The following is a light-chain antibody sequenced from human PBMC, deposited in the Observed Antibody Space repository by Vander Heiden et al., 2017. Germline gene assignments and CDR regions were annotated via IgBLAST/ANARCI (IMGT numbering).Light chain of an antibody. Sequence: IVMTQSLPTLSKAPVKSATLSCRASQSVSSNLAWYQQKPGKAPRLLIYGASTRASGIPARFSGSGSGTDFTLTISSLQSEDFAVYYCQQYNSTPLTFGGGTKVEIK. V-gene: IGKV3-15*01. CDR1: QSVSSN. CDR2: GAS. CDR3: QQYNSTPLT. J-gene: IGKJ4*01.